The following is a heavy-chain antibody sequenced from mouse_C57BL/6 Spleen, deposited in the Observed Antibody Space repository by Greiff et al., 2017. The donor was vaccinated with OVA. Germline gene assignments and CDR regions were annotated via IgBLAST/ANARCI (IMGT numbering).Heavy chain of an antibody. CDR1: GYSITSGYY. J-gene: IGHJ1*03. CDR3: AREAITTVVAHWYFDV. Sequence: EVQLVESGPGLVKPSQSLSLTCSVTGYSITSGYYWNWIRQFPGNKLEWMGYISYDGSNNYNPSLKNRISITRDTSKNQFFLKLNSVTTEDTATYYCAREAITTVVAHWYFDVWGTGTTVTVSS. D-gene: IGHD1-1*01. V-gene: IGHV3-6*01. CDR2: ISYDGSN.